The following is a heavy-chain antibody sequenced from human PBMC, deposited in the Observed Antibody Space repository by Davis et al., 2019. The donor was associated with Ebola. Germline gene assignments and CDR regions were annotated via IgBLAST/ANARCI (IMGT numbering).Heavy chain of an antibody. D-gene: IGHD2-21*02. J-gene: IGHJ4*02. CDR3: ARQWLLFWYFDY. Sequence: PSEILSLTCTVSGGSISSSSYYWGWIREPPGKGLEWIGSIDYSGSTYYNSSLKTRVTISVDTSKNRFSVNLRSVTAADTAVYYCARQWLLFWYFDYWGQGTVVTVSS. CDR1: GGSISSSSYY. V-gene: IGHV4-39*01. CDR2: IDYSGST.